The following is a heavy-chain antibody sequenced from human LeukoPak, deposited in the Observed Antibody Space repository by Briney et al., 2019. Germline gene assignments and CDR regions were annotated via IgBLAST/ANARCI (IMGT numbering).Heavy chain of an antibody. CDR2: IYHSGST. Sequence: SQTLSLTCTVSGGSINNGGYYWSWICQHPGKGLEWIGYIYHSGSTYYNPSLKSRVTISVDRSKNQFSLKLSSVTAADTAVYYCARDVKVGATTIGAFDIWGQGTMVTVSS. V-gene: IGHV4-31*03. CDR1: GGSINNGGYY. CDR3: ARDVKVGATTIGAFDI. J-gene: IGHJ3*02. D-gene: IGHD1-26*01.